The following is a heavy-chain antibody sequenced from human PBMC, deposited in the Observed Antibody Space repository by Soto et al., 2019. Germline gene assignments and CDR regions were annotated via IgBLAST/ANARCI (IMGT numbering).Heavy chain of an antibody. J-gene: IGHJ6*02. V-gene: IGHV1-69*06. CDR1: GGTFSSYA. CDR3: ARFMTMVRGGGYGMDV. CDR2: IIPIFGTA. Sequence: QVQLVQSGAEVKKPGSSVKVSCKASGGTFSSYAISWVRQAPGQGLEWMGGIIPIFGTANYAQEFQGRVTITADKSTSTAYMVLSSVRSEDTAVDGCARFMTMVRGGGYGMDVWGQGTTVTVSS. D-gene: IGHD3-10*01.